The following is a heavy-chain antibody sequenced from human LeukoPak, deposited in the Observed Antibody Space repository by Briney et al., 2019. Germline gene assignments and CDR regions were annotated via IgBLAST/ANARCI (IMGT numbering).Heavy chain of an antibody. CDR2: ISSSSIYI. D-gene: IGHD2-21*01. J-gene: IGHJ4*02. Sequence: GGSLRLSCAASGFTFSSYNMNWVRQAPGKGLEWVSCISSSSIYIYYGDSVKGRFTISRDNAKNSVYLQMNSLRAEDTAVYYCARDLWSPVDFWGQGTLVTVSS. CDR3: ARDLWSPVDF. V-gene: IGHV3-21*01. CDR1: GFTFSSYN.